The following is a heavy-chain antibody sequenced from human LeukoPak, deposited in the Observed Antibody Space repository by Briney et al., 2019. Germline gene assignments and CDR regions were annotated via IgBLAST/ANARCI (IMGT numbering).Heavy chain of an antibody. V-gene: IGHV3-7*03. D-gene: IGHD3-10*01. CDR2: IKQDGSEK. Sequence: GGSLRLSCAASGFTFSSYWMSWVRQAPGKGLEWVANIKQDGSEKYYVDTVKGRFTISRDNAKNSLYLQMNSLRAEDTAVYYCARVIWFRGGDNWFDPWGQGTLVTVSS. CDR1: GFTFSSYW. CDR3: ARVIWFRGGDNWFDP. J-gene: IGHJ5*02.